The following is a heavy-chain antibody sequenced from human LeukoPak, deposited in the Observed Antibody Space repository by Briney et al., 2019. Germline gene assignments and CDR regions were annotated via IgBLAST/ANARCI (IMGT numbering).Heavy chain of an antibody. J-gene: IGHJ4*02. Sequence: PSEALSLTCTVSGGSISSHYWSWIRQPPGKGLEWIGEINHSGSTNYNPSLESRVTIPVDTSKNQFSLKLSSVTAADTAVYYCARETLLWFGIDYWGQGTLVTVSS. CDR3: ARETLLWFGIDY. CDR2: INHSGST. CDR1: GGSISSHY. D-gene: IGHD3-10*01. V-gene: IGHV4-34*01.